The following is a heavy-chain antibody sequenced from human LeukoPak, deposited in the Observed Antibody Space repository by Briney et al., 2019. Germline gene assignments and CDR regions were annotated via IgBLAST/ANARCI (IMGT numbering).Heavy chain of an antibody. CDR2: INHSGST. V-gene: IGHV4-34*01. Sequence: PSETLSLTCTVSGGSISSYYWSWIRQPPGKGLEWIGEINHSGSTNYNPSLKSRVTISVDTSKSQFSLKLSSVTAADTAVYYCARGRQYSLFDYWGQGTLVTVSS. J-gene: IGHJ4*02. CDR1: GGSISSYY. D-gene: IGHD4-4*01. CDR3: ARGRQYSLFDY.